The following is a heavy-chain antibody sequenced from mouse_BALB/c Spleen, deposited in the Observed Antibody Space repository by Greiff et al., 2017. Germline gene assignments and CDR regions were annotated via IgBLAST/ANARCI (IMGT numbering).Heavy chain of an antibody. J-gene: IGHJ4*01. D-gene: IGHD2-3*01. CDR2: INPYNGDT. CDR3: GREGDGYPYAMDY. CDR1: GYSFTGYF. V-gene: IGHV1-37*01. Sequence: EVKLQESGPELVKPGASVKISCKASGYSFTGYFMNWVKQSHGKSLEWIGRINPYNGDTFYNQKFKGKATLTVDKSSSTAHMELLSLTSEDSAVYYCGREGDGYPYAMDYWGQGTSVTVSS.